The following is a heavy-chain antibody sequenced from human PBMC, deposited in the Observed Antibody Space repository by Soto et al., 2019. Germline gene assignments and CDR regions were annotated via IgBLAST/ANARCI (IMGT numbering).Heavy chain of an antibody. D-gene: IGHD3-10*01. CDR2: INHSGST. CDR3: ARVGVRYYYGSGSYLDYYYYYGMDV. CDR1: GGSFSGYY. J-gene: IGHJ6*02. V-gene: IGHV4-34*01. Sequence: SETLSLTCAVYGGSFSGYYWSWIRQPPGKGLEWIGEINHSGSTNYNPSLKSRVTISVDTSKNQFSLKLSSVTAADTAVYYCARVGVRYYYGSGSYLDYYYYYGMDVWGQGTTVTVSS.